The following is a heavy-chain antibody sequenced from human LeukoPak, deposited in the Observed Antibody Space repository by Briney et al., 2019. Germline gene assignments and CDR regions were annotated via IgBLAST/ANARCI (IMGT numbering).Heavy chain of an antibody. J-gene: IGHJ4*02. D-gene: IGHD3-3*01. Sequence: GESLKISCKGSGYSFTSYWIGWVRQMPGKGLEWMGIIYPGDSDTRYSPSFQGQVTISADKSISTAYLQWSSLKASDTAMYYCARTAAHDFWSGTFDYWGQGTLVTVSS. V-gene: IGHV5-51*01. CDR3: ARTAAHDFWSGTFDY. CDR1: GYSFTSYW. CDR2: IYPGDSDT.